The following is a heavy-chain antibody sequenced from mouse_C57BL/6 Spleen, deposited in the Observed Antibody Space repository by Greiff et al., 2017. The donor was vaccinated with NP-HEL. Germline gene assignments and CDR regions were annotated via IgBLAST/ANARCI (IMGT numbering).Heavy chain of an antibody. CDR3: ARFYDGYSFDY. D-gene: IGHD2-3*01. Sequence: EVKVEESGGGLVKPGGSLKLSCAASGFTFSDYGMHWVRQAPEKGLEWVAYISSGSSTIYYADTVKGRFTISRDNAKNTLFLQMTSLRSEDTAMYYCARFYDGYSFDYWGQGTTLTVSS. CDR1: GFTFSDYG. CDR2: ISSGSSTI. J-gene: IGHJ2*01. V-gene: IGHV5-17*01.